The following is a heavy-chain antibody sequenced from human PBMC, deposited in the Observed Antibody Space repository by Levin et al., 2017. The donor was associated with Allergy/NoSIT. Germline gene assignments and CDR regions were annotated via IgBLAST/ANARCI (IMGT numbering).Heavy chain of an antibody. CDR3: ARELKSSGWGETYWYFDL. J-gene: IGHJ2*01. CDR2: IYYSGST. Sequence: PSETLSPTCTVSGGSISSYYWSWIRQPPGKGLEWIGYIYYSGSTNYNPSLKSRVTISVDTSKNQFSLKLSSVTAADTAVYYCARELKSSGWGETYWYFDLWGRGTLVTVSS. CDR1: GGSISSYY. V-gene: IGHV4-59*01. D-gene: IGHD6-19*01.